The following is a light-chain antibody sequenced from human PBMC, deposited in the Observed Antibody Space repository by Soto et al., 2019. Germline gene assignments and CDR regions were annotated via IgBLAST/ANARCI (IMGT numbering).Light chain of an antibody. CDR3: QQYSSHST. V-gene: IGKV3-15*01. Sequence: EIVMTQSPATLSVSPGERATLSCRASQSVSSNLAWYQQKPGQAPRLLIYGASTRATGIPARFSGSGPGTEFTLTISSLQSEDFAVYYCQQYSSHSTFGQGTRLEIK. J-gene: IGKJ5*01. CDR1: QSVSSN. CDR2: GAS.